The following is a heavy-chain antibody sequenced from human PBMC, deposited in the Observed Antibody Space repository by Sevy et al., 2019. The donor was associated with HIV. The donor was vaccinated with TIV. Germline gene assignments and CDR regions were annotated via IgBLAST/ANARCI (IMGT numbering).Heavy chain of an antibody. V-gene: IGHV3-7*03. CDR2: IKVDGSEK. CDR3: ARDCSSTSCLWGLDV. CDR1: GFTFRSYW. J-gene: IGHJ6*02. Sequence: GGSLRLSCAVSGFTFRSYWMSWVRQAPGKGLEWVAHIKVDGSEKYHVDSVKGRFTISRDNAKNSLFLQMNSLRVEDTAVYYCARDCSSTSCLWGLDVWVQGTAVTVSS. D-gene: IGHD2-2*01.